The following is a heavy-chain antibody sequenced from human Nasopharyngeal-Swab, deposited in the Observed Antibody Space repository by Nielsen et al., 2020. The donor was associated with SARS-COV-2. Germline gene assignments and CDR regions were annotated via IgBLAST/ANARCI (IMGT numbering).Heavy chain of an antibody. CDR3: ARSKTPHGILWFGELFKLKGYYGMDV. V-gene: IGHV1-69*13. D-gene: IGHD3-10*01. Sequence: SVKVSCKASGGTFSNYAISWVRQAPGQGLEWMGGIIPIFGTANYAQKFQGRVTITADESTSTAYMELSSLRSEDTAVYYCARSKTPHGILWFGELFKLKGYYGMDVWGQGTTVTVSS. CDR1: GGTFSNYA. CDR2: IIPIFGTA. J-gene: IGHJ6*02.